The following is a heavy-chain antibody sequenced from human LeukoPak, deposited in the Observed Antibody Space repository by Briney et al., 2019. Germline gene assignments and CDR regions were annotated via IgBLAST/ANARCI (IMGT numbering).Heavy chain of an antibody. D-gene: IGHD2-15*01. Sequence: ASVKVSCKASGYTFTSYGISWVRQAPGQGLEWMGWISGYTGGTHYSVKLQGRLTLTTDTSTNTAYMELRSLRSDDTAAYFCARDTPGLAKLFDYWGQGTLVTVSS. CDR2: ISGYTGGT. CDR3: ARDTPGLAKLFDY. V-gene: IGHV1-18*01. CDR1: GYTFTSYG. J-gene: IGHJ4*02.